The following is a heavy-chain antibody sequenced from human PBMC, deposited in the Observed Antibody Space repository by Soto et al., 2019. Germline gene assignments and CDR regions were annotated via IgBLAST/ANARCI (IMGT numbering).Heavy chain of an antibody. D-gene: IGHD3-3*01. V-gene: IGHV3-7*01. CDR3: ARSQNFWSGLVS. J-gene: IGHJ5*02. CDR2: IKQDGGEI. CDR1: GFTFSNYW. Sequence: GGSLRVSCAGSGFTFSNYWMIWVRQAPGKGLEWVANIKQDGGEIYYVDSVKGRFSISRDNANNSLYLQMNSLRAEDTAVYYCARSQNFWSGLVSWGLGTLVTVSS.